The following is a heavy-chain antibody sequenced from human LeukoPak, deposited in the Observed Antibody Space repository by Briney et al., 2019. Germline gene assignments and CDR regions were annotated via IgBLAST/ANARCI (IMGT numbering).Heavy chain of an antibody. CDR1: GDSVSSNTAA. CDR2: TYYRSKWYN. Sequence: SQTLSLTCAISGDSVSSNTAAWNWIRQSPSRGLEWLGRTYYRSKWYNDYAVSVKSRITINPDTSKNQFSLQLNSVTPDDTAVYYCARVLRYCSGGNCLYDAFDIWGQGTMVTVSS. V-gene: IGHV6-1*01. D-gene: IGHD2-15*01. J-gene: IGHJ3*02. CDR3: ARVLRYCSGGNCLYDAFDI.